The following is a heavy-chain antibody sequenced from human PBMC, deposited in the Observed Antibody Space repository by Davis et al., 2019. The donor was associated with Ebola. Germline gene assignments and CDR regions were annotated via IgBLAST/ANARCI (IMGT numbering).Heavy chain of an antibody. CDR1: GFTFSNYA. CDR3: AKGTNSGWYYFDY. CDR2: FSGIGDST. J-gene: IGHJ4*02. V-gene: IGHV3-23*01. D-gene: IGHD6-19*01. Sequence: GESLKISCAASGFTFSNYAMSWVRQAPGKGLEWVSTFSGIGDSTYYADSVKGRFTVSRDNSKHTLYLQMNSLRAEDTAVYYCAKGTNSGWYYFDYWGQGTLVTVSS.